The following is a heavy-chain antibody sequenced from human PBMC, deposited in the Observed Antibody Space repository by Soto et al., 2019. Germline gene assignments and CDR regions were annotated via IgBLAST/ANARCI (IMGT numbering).Heavy chain of an antibody. CDR3: ARANWNYVLHNWYFDL. D-gene: IGHD1-7*01. J-gene: IGHJ2*01. Sequence: GGSLRLSCAASGFTFSSYGMHWVRQAPGKGLEWVAVIWYDGSNKYYADSVKGRFTISRDNSKNTLYLQMNSLRAEDTAVYYCARANWNYVLHNWYFDLCGPGTLLTVSS. V-gene: IGHV3-33*01. CDR2: IWYDGSNK. CDR1: GFTFSSYG.